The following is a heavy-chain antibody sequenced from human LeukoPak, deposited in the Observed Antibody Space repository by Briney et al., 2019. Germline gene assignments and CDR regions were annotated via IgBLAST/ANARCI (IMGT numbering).Heavy chain of an antibody. Sequence: ASVKVSFKASGYTFTSYYMHWVRQAPGQGLEWMGWVNSNSGGTHYAQKFEGRVTMTRDTSISTAYMELSRLKIDDTALYYCARGYCSGGSCYHFDSWGQGTLVTVSS. CDR1: GYTFTSYY. CDR2: VNSNSGGT. V-gene: IGHV1-2*02. J-gene: IGHJ4*02. D-gene: IGHD2-15*01. CDR3: ARGYCSGGSCYHFDS.